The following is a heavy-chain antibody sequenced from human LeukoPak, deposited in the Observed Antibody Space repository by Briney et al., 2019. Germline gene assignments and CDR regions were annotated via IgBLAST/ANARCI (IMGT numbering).Heavy chain of an antibody. D-gene: IGHD4-17*01. J-gene: IGHJ4*02. CDR3: ARVVDHDYHDYYADH. CDR1: GYTFTSYY. Sequence: GASVKVSYEASGYTFTSYYMHWVRQAPGQWLEWMGIINPSGGSTSYAQKFQGRVTMTRDTSTSTVYMELSSLRSEDTAVYYCARVVDHDYHDYYADHWGQGTLVTVSS. CDR2: INPSGGST. V-gene: IGHV1-46*01.